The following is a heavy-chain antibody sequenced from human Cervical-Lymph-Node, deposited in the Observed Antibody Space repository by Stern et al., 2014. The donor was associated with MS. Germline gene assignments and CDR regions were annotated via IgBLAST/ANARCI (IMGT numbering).Heavy chain of an antibody. CDR2: ISAYNGNT. CDR1: GYTFSSYG. Sequence: QVQLVQSGPEVKKPGASVKVSCKASGYTFSSYGIAWVRQAPGQGLQWMGWISAYNGNTNSAQKFQGRVTMTTDTSTSTGYMELRSLRSDDTAVYYCARAYAADRFDHWGQGSLVIVSS. V-gene: IGHV1-18*01. D-gene: IGHD2-15*01. CDR3: ARAYAADRFDH. J-gene: IGHJ4*02.